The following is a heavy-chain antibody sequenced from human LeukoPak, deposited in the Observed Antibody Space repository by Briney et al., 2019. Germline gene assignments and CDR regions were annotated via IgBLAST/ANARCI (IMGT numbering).Heavy chain of an antibody. CDR1: GFTFSSYS. V-gene: IGHV3-21*01. CDR2: ISSSSSYI. CDR3: ARDGEMATIGWFDP. J-gene: IGHJ5*02. D-gene: IGHD5-24*01. Sequence: PGGSLRLSCAASGFTFSSYSMNWVRQAPGKGLEWVSSISSSSSYIYYADSVKGRSTISRDNAKNSLYLQMNSLRAEDTAVYYCARDGEMATIGWFDPWGQGTLVTVSS.